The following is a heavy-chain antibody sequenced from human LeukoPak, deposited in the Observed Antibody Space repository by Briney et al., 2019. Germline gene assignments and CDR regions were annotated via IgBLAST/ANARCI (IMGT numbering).Heavy chain of an antibody. V-gene: IGHV3-49*04. CDR2: IRSRAYGGTT. Sequence: GGSLRLSCTASGFNFSDYGIIWVRQAPGKGLEWVGFIRSRAYGGTTDYAASVKGRFTISRDDSKSIAYLQMNSLKTEDTAVYYCTKSSSWYLSQVDYWGQGTLVTVSS. CDR1: GFNFSDYG. CDR3: TKSSSWYLSQVDY. D-gene: IGHD6-13*01. J-gene: IGHJ4*02.